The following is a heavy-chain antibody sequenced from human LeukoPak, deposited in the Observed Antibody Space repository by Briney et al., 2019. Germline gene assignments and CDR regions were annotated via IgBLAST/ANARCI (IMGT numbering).Heavy chain of an antibody. V-gene: IGHV4-38-2*02. CDR2: IYHSGST. J-gene: IGHJ4*02. D-gene: IGHD5/OR15-5a*01. CDR3: ARDAVSTTTAGGIDY. Sequence: KPSETLSLTCAVSGYSISSGYYWGWIRQPPGKGLEWIGSIYHSGSTYYNPSLKSRVTISVDTSKNQFSLKLSSVTAADTAVYYCARDAVSTTTAGGIDYWGQGTLVTVSS. CDR1: GYSISSGYY.